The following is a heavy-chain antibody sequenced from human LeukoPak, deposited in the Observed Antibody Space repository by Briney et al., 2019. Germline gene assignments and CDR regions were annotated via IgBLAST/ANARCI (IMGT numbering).Heavy chain of an antibody. D-gene: IGHD6-19*01. CDR2: INPNSGGT. Sequence: GASVKVSCKASVYTFTGYYMHWVRQAPGQGLEWMGWINPNSGGTNYAQKFQGRVTMTRDTSISTAYMELSRLRSDDTAVYYCARERPRVAVAGSGWFDPWGQGTLVTVSS. V-gene: IGHV1-2*02. CDR1: VYTFTGYY. J-gene: IGHJ5*02. CDR3: ARERPRVAVAGSGWFDP.